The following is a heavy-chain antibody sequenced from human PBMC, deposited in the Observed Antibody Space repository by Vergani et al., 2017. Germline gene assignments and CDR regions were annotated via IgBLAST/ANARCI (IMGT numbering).Heavy chain of an antibody. J-gene: IGHJ5*02. CDR2: ISGSSSYI. CDR3: ARDPRARPDP. V-gene: IGHV3-21*01. CDR1: GFTFSSYS. Sequence: EVQVLESGGGLVKPGGSLRLSCAASGFTFSSYSMNWVRQAPGKGLEWVSSISGSSSYIYYADSVKGRFTISRDNAKNSLYLQMNSLRAEDTAVYYCARDPRARPDPWGQGTLVTVSS.